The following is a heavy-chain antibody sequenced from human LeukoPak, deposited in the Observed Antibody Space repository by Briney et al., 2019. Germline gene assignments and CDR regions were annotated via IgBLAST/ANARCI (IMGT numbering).Heavy chain of an antibody. D-gene: IGHD2-8*01. CDR3: AREYCTNGVCRFDY. V-gene: IGHV3-13*01. CDR1: GFTFSSYD. Sequence: GGSLRLSCAASGFTFSSYDMHWVRQATGKGLEWVSAIGTAGDTYYPGSVKGRFTISRENAKNSLYLQMNSLRAGDTAVYYCAREYCTNGVCRFDYWGQGTLVTVSS. CDR2: IGTAGDT. J-gene: IGHJ4*02.